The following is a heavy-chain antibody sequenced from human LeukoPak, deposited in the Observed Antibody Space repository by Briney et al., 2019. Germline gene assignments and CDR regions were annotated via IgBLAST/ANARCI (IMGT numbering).Heavy chain of an antibody. Sequence: GGSLRLSCAASGFTFSSYWMHWARQAPGKGLVWVSRIYSDGSNTIYADSVKGRFTISRDYAKNTLYLQMNSLTAEDTAIYYCTRDSKYVMDVWGQGTTVTVSS. D-gene: IGHD4-11*01. CDR1: GFTFSSYW. CDR3: TRDSKYVMDV. J-gene: IGHJ6*02. CDR2: IYSDGSNT. V-gene: IGHV3-74*01.